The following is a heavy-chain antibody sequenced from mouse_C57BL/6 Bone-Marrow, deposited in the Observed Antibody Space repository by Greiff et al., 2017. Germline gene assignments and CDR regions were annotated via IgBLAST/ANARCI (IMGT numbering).Heavy chain of an antibody. D-gene: IGHD2-2*01. CDR2: ISRGSSTH. Sequence: EVKLVESGGGLVKPGGSLKLSCAASGFTFSDYGMHWVRQAPEQGLEWVAYISRGSSTHYYADTVKGRFTISRDTAKNTLFLQITSLRSVDTAMYYCARGYLDYWGQGNTLTVSS. CDR1: GFTFSDYG. V-gene: IGHV5-17*01. CDR3: ARGYLDY. J-gene: IGHJ2*01.